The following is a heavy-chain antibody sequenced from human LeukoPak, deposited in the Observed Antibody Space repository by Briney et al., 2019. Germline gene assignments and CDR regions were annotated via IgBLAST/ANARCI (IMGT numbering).Heavy chain of an antibody. CDR3: ARWYGSGTRNPWFDS. CDR2: VYHSGGA. D-gene: IGHD3-10*01. CDR1: SGSISTGIYS. J-gene: IGHJ5*01. V-gene: IGHV4-30-2*01. Sequence: SQTLSLTCTVSSGSISTGIYSWSWIRQPPGRGLEWLGYVYHSGGAYYTPSLKTPVTISIDRSKNQFSLKMEFVTAADTAVYYCARWYGSGTRNPWFDSWGQGARVTVSS.